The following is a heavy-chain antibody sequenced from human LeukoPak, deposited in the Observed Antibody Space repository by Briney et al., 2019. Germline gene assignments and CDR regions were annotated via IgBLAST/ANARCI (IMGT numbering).Heavy chain of an antibody. CDR2: IFPGDSDT. J-gene: IGHJ6*02. CDR1: GYTFTNYW. CDR3: ARHHCTSTSCYPYYYYAMEV. D-gene: IGHD2-2*01. V-gene: IGHV5-51*01. Sequence: PGESLKIPCKGSGYTFTNYWIGWVRQMPGKGLEWMGIIFPGDSDTRYSPSFQGQVTISVDKSISTAYLQWSSLKASDTAIYYCARHHCTSTSCYPYYYYAMEVWGPGTKVTVPS.